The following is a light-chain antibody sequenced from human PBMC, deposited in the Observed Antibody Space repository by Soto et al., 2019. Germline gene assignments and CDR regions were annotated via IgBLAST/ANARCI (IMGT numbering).Light chain of an antibody. Sequence: QSVLTQPPSISGAPGQRVTISCTGSSSNIGAGSDVHWYHQLPGTAPKLLIYGNTNRPSGVPDRFSGSKSGTSASLAIAGLQAEDEGDYYCSSYTSSYTWVFGGGTKLTVL. J-gene: IGLJ3*02. CDR1: SSNIGAGSD. CDR2: GNT. CDR3: SSYTSSYTWV. V-gene: IGLV1-40*01.